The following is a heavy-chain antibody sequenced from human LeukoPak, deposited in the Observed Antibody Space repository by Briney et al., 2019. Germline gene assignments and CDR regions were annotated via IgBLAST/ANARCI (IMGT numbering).Heavy chain of an antibody. CDR2: FDCSGRT. D-gene: IGHD3-3*01. CDR1: GDSFSNSSYY. V-gene: IGHV4-39*01. J-gene: IGHJ6*03. Sequence: PSETLSLTCTVSGDSFSNSSYYWGWIRQPPGKGLEWIGYFDCSGRTYYNPSLKSRVTISLDTSNNQFSLKLNSVTAADTAVYYCARHLDITIFAVVTAPYMDVWGKGTTVTVSS. CDR3: ARHLDITIFAVVTAPYMDV.